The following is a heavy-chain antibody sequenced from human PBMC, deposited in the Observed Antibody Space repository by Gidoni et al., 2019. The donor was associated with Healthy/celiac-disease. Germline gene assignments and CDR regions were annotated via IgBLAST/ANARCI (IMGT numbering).Heavy chain of an antibody. CDR3: AKDLAVVVAAYDDAFDI. J-gene: IGHJ3*02. V-gene: IGHV3-23*04. Sequence: EVQLVESGGGLVQPGGSLRLSCAASGFTFSSYAMGWVRQAPGKGLEWVSAISGSGGSTYYADSVKGRFTISRDNSKNTLYLQMNSLRAEDTAVYYCAKDLAVVVAAYDDAFDIWGQGTMVTVSS. CDR1: GFTFSSYA. D-gene: IGHD2-15*01. CDR2: ISGSGGST.